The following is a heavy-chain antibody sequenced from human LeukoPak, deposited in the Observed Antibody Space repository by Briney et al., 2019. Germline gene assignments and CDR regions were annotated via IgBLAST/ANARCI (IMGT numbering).Heavy chain of an antibody. D-gene: IGHD6-19*01. CDR3: ARGVGSSGWPDFDY. CDR2: INHSGST. J-gene: IGHJ4*02. Sequence: SETLSLTCAVYGGSFSGYYWSWIRQPPGKGLEWIGEINHSGSTNYNPSLKSRVTISVDTSKNQFSLKLSSVTAADTAVYYCARGVGSSGWPDFDYWGQGTLVTVSS. CDR1: GGSFSGYY. V-gene: IGHV4-34*01.